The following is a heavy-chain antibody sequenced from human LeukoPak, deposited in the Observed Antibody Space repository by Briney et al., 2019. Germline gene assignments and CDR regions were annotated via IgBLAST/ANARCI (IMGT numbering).Heavy chain of an antibody. CDR3: ARVKVLTAFDY. CDR2: IKQDGSEK. D-gene: IGHD5-18*01. V-gene: IGHV3-7*01. Sequence: GGSVRLSCAASGFTFSGYWMTWVRQAPGKGLEWVANIKQDGSEKYYVGSVKGRFTISRDNAKNSLYLQMNSLRAEDTAVYYCARVKVLTAFDYWGQGTLVTVSS. J-gene: IGHJ4*02. CDR1: GFTFSGYW.